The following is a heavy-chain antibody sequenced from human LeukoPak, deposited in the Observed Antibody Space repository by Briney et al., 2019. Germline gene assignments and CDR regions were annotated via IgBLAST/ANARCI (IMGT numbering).Heavy chain of an antibody. CDR2: ISWNSGSI. Sequence: PGGSLRLSCAASGFTFDDYAMHWVRQAPGKGLEWVSGISWNSGSIGYADSVKGRFTISRDNAKNSLYLQMNSLRAEDTALYYCAKGSRWLVRPHFDYWGQGTLVTVSS. D-gene: IGHD6-19*01. CDR1: GFTFDDYA. J-gene: IGHJ4*02. CDR3: AKGSRWLVRPHFDY. V-gene: IGHV3-9*01.